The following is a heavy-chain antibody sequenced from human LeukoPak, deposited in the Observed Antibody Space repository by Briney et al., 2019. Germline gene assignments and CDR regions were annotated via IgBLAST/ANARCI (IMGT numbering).Heavy chain of an antibody. V-gene: IGHV1-46*01. CDR1: GYTLAELS. J-gene: IGHJ4*02. CDR2: INPSGGST. CDR3: ARESMVRGVTLFDY. Sequence: ASVKVSCKVSGYTLAELSMHWVRQAPGQGLEWMGVINPSGGSTSYAQKFQGRVTMTRDTSTSTVYMELSSLRSEDTAVYYCARESMVRGVTLFDYWGQGTLVTVSS. D-gene: IGHD3-10*01.